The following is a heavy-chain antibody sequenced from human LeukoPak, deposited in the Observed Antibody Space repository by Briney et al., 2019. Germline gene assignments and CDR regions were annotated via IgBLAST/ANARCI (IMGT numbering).Heavy chain of an antibody. V-gene: IGHV3-23*01. Sequence: GGSLRLSCAASGFTFSSNAMHWVRQAPGKGLEWVSGISGGGDNTYYADSVKGRSTISRDNSKNTLYLQMNSLRAEDTAVYYCAKAALRYRYGRYFFDYWGQGTLVTVSS. J-gene: IGHJ4*02. CDR2: ISGGGDNT. CDR3: AKAALRYRYGRYFFDY. D-gene: IGHD5-18*01. CDR1: GFTFSSNA.